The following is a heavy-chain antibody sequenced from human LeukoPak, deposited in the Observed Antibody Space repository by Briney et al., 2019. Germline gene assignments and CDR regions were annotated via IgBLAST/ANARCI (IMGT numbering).Heavy chain of an antibody. J-gene: IGHJ3*02. CDR1: GFTFSSYG. CDR2: ISYDGSNK. Sequence: GGLLRLCCAASGFTFSSYGMHWVRQAPGKGLEWVAVISYDGSNKYYADSVKGRFTISRDNSKNTLYLQMNSLRAEDTAVYYCAKDHQYAFDIWGQGTRVTVPS. V-gene: IGHV3-30*18. CDR3: AKDHQYAFDI.